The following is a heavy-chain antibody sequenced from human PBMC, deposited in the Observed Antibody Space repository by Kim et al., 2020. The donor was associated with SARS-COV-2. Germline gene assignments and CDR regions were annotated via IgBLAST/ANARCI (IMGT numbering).Heavy chain of an antibody. V-gene: IGHV3-23*01. CDR3: ASPGRRIQLWSFDY. D-gene: IGHD5-18*01. J-gene: IGHJ4*02. CDR2: ISGSGGST. CDR1: GFTFSSYA. Sequence: GGSLRLSCAASGFTFSSYAMSWVRQAPGKGLEWVSAISGSGGSTYYADSVKGRFTISRDNSKNTLYLQMNSLRAEDTAVYYCASPGRRIQLWSFDYWGQGTLVTVSS.